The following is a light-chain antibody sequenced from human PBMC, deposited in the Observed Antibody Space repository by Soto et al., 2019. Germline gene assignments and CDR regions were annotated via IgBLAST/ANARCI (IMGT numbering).Light chain of an antibody. CDR2: KAS. J-gene: IGKJ1*01. V-gene: IGKV1-5*03. CDR3: QQYNSYPWT. Sequence: DIQMTLSPSTLSASVGDRVTITRRASQSISSWLAWYQLKPGKAPKLLIYKASSLESGVPSRLSGSGSATEFTLTISSLQTDDFATYYCQQYNSYPWTFGQGTKMEIK. CDR1: QSISSW.